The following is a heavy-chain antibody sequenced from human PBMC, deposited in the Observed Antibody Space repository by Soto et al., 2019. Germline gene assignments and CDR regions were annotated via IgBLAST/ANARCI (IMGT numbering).Heavy chain of an antibody. CDR1: GGSIRSGYY. Sequence: SETRSLTCYVSGGSIRSGYYWACIRHPSVTRLXSAASIYHSGTTYYNPSLKSRVTISVDKSKNQFSLKLSSVTAADTAVYYCAGSRAYYYGSGSYYKAVLYYFDYWGQGTLVTVSS. V-gene: IGHV4-38-2*01. J-gene: IGHJ4*02. D-gene: IGHD3-10*01. CDR3: AGSRAYYYGSGSYYKAVLYYFDY. CDR2: IYHSGTT.